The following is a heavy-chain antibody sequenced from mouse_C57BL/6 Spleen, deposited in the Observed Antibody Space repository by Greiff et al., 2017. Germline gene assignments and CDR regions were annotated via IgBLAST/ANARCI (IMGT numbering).Heavy chain of an antibody. J-gene: IGHJ1*03. CDR3: ASCDGTGYFDD. CDR1: GYTFTSYW. Sequence: QVQLQQPGAELVKPGASVKLSCKASGYTFTSYWMHWVKQRPGQGLEWIGMIHPNSGSTNYNEKFKSKATLTVDKSSSTAYMQLSSLTSEDSAVYYCASCDGTGYFDDWGTGTTVTVSS. D-gene: IGHD2-1*01. V-gene: IGHV1-64*01. CDR2: IHPNSGST.